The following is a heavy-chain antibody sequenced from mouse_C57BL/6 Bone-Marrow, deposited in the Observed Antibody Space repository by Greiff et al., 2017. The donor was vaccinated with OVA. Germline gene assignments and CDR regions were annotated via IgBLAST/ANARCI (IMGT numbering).Heavy chain of an antibody. CDR1: GYTFTDYE. CDR3: TRARRGYYWYFDV. J-gene: IGHJ1*03. CDR2: IDPETCGT. V-gene: IGHV1-23*01. D-gene: IGHD2-2*01. Sequence: VQLQQSGAELVRPGASVKLSCKASGYTFTDYEMHCVKQTPEHGLEWIGAIDPETCGTAYNQKFKGKATLTADKSSSTAYMELRSLTSEASAVYYCTRARRGYYWYFDVWGTGTTVTVSS.